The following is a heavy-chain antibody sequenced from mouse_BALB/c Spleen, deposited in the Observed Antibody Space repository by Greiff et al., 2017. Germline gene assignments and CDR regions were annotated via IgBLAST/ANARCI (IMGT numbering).Heavy chain of an antibody. CDR3: ARGYYGSSYVYFDY. CDR1: GYSITSGYY. Sequence: EVQLVESGPGLVKPSQSLSLTCSVTGYSITSGYYWNWIRQFPGNKLEWMGYISYDGSNNYNPSLKNRISITRDTSKNQFFLKLNSVTTEDTATYYCARGYYGSSYVYFDYWGQGTTLTVSS. CDR2: ISYDGSN. V-gene: IGHV3-6*02. J-gene: IGHJ2*01. D-gene: IGHD1-1*01.